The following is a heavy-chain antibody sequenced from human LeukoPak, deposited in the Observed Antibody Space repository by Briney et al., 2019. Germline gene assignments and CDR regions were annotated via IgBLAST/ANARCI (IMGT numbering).Heavy chain of an antibody. CDR2: ISGSGGST. V-gene: IGHV3-23*01. Sequence: PGGSLRLSCAASGFTLSSYAMSWVRQAPGKGLEWVSAISGSGGSTYYADSVKGRFTISRDNSKNTLYLQMNSLRAEDTAVYYCAKDLEYSSSGDYWGQGTLVTVSS. J-gene: IGHJ4*02. CDR3: AKDLEYSSSGDY. CDR1: GFTLSSYA. D-gene: IGHD6-6*01.